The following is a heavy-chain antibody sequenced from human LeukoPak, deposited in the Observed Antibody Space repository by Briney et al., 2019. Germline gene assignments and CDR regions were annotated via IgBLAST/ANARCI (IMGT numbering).Heavy chain of an antibody. Sequence: GASVKVSCKASGYTFTTHDLTWVRHATGQGLEWMGWMNPGSGDTAYAQKFQGRVTMTRDTSMSTAYMELNSLGSEDTAIYYCARVLSGSYAFDYWGQGTLVTVSS. CDR1: GYTFTTHD. CDR2: MNPGSGDT. CDR3: ARVLSGSYAFDY. D-gene: IGHD1-26*01. J-gene: IGHJ4*02. V-gene: IGHV1-8*01.